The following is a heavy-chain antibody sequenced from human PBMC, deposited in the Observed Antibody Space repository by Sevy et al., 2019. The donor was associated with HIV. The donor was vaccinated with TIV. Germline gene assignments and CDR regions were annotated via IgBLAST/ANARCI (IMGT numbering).Heavy chain of an antibody. CDR3: ARDSHINMQYFQH. CDR2: ISFLSNYI. CDR1: GFTFSAYS. D-gene: IGHD3-10*01. V-gene: IGHV3-21*01. J-gene: IGHJ1*01. Sequence: GGSLRLSCAASGFTFSAYSMNWVRQAPGKGLERVSSISFLSNYIYYADSVKGRFIISRDNAKSSLYLQMNSLRAEDTAVYYCARDSHINMQYFQHWGQGTRVTVSS.